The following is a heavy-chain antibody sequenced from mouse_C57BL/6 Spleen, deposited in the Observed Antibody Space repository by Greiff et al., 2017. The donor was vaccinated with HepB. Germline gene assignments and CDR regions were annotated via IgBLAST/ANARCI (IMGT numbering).Heavy chain of an antibody. V-gene: IGHV5-9*01. D-gene: IGHD1-1*01. J-gene: IGHJ1*03. CDR2: ISGGGGNT. CDR3: ARQGDYGSRNWYFDV. Sequence: EVQGVESGGGLVKPGGSLKLSCAASGFTFSSYTMSWVRQTPEKRLEWVATISGGGGNTYYPDSVKGRFTISRDNAKNTLYLQMSSLRSEDTALYYCARQGDYGSRNWYFDVWGTGTTVTVSS. CDR1: GFTFSSYT.